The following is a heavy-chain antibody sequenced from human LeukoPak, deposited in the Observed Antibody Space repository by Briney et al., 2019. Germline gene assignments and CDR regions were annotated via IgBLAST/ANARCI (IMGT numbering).Heavy chain of an antibody. CDR1: RYSFDSYA. J-gene: IGHJ3*02. D-gene: IGHD6-13*01. V-gene: IGHV3-23*01. CDR2: INGGGDIT. CDR3: AKDRSSSWEHAFDI. Sequence: TGESLKLSCEGSRYSFDSYAMTWVRQAPGKGLEWVSSINGGGDITYYAESVKGRFTISRDNPKNTMYLQMNSLRAEDTAVYYCAKDRSSSWEHAFDIWGQGTMVTVSS.